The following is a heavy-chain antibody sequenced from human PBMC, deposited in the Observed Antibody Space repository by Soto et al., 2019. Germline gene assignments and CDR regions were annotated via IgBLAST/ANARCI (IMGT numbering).Heavy chain of an antibody. CDR3: ARVVKVEATMYYFDY. CDR1: GFTFSNYA. J-gene: IGHJ4*02. CDR2: ITGSGGGT. V-gene: IGHV3-23*01. D-gene: IGHD2-21*01. Sequence: GGSLRLSCTASGFTFSNYAMTWVRQAPGKGLEWVSTITGSGGGTYYADSVKGRFTISRDNSKNTLYLQMPNLRADDTAVYYCARVVKVEATMYYFDYWGQGTLVTVSS.